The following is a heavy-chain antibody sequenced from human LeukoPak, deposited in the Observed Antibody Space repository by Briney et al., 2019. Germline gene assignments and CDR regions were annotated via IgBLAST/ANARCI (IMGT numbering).Heavy chain of an antibody. CDR3: AKEAAPTTGARTSWYYFDY. CDR1: GFTFRYYA. J-gene: IGHJ4*02. D-gene: IGHD1-1*01. CDR2: VTASGGDS. V-gene: IGHV3-23*01. Sequence: GGSLRLSCAASGFTFRYYAMTWVRQAPGKGLEWVSTVTASGGDSYHADSVKGRFTVSRDNSKNTVYLQMNNLRAEDTAVYYCAKEAAPTTGARTSWYYFDYWGRGTLVTVSS.